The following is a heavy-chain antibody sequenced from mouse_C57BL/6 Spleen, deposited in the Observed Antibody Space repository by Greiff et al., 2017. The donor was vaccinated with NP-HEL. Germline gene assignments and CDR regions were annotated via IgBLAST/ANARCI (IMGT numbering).Heavy chain of an antibody. CDR1: GYTFTSYW. J-gene: IGHJ3*01. V-gene: IGHV1-55*01. D-gene: IGHD1-1*01. Sequence: QVQLQQPGAELVKPGASVKMSCKASGYTFTSYWITWVKQRPGQGLEWIGDIYPGSGSTNYNEKFKSKATLTVDTSSSTAYMQLSSLTSEDSAVYYCARSSITTVPSSYWGQGTLVTVSA. CDR3: ARSSITTVPSSY. CDR2: IYPGSGST.